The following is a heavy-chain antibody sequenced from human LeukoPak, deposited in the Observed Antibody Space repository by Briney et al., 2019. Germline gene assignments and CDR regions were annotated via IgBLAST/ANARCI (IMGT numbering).Heavy chain of an antibody. CDR2: INPNSSFS. J-gene: IGHJ4*02. D-gene: IGHD2-2*01. CDR3: ARLADCSSSSCRSFDY. Sequence: ASVKVSCKASGYPFTGYYLHWVRQAPGQGLEWMGWINPNSSFSNYEQKFQGRVTMTSDTSISTAYMELSRLRSDDTAVYYCARLADCSSSSCRSFDYWGQGTLVTVSS. CDR1: GYPFTGYY. V-gene: IGHV1-2*02.